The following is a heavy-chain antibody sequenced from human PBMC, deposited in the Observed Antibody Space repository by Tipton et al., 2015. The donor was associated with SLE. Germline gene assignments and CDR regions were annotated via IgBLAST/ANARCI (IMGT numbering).Heavy chain of an antibody. J-gene: IGHJ2*01. CDR2: IYDGGST. D-gene: IGHD3-10*01. CDR3: ARVPIPVVRGVRYFDL. V-gene: IGHV4-39*07. Sequence: TLSLTCTVSDASINSGDYYWVWIRQPPGKGLEWVGSIYDGGSTYYNPSLKSRVTISADTSKNRFSLKLYSVTAADTAVYYCARVPIPVVRGVRYFDLWGRGTLVTVSS. CDR1: DASINSGDYY.